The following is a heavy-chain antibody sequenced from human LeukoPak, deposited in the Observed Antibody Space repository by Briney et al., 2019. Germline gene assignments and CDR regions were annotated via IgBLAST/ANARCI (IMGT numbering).Heavy chain of an antibody. CDR3: AKGSWYYYYYYVDV. V-gene: IGHV3-33*06. CDR1: GFTFSSYG. J-gene: IGHJ6*03. CDR2: IWYDGSNK. D-gene: IGHD6-13*01. Sequence: GGSLRLSCAASGFTFSSYGMHWVRQAPGKGLEWVAVIWYDGSNKYYADSVKGRFTISRDNSKNTLYLQMNSLRAEDTAVYYCAKGSWYYYYYYVDVWGKGTTVTVSS.